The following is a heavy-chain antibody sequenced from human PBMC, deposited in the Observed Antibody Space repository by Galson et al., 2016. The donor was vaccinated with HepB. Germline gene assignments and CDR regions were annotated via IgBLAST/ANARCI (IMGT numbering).Heavy chain of an antibody. V-gene: IGHV3-7*03. D-gene: IGHD3-10*01. J-gene: IGHJ6*03. CDR1: EFSFSSYY. CDR2: IKEDGSVQ. CDR3: ARYRREFGNYYMDV. Sequence: LRLSCAASEFSFSSYYMGWVRLAPGKGLEWVANIKEDGSVQYYVGSVQGRFTISRDNAKDSLYLQMNSLRAEDTAVYYCARYRREFGNYYMDVWGKGTTVAVSS.